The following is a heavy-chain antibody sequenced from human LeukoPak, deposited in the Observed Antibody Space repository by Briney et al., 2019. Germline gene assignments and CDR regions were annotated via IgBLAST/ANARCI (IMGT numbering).Heavy chain of an antibody. Sequence: PSETLSLTCTVSGGSISSYYWSWIRQPPGKGLEWIGYIYYSGSTNYNPSLKSRVTISVDTSKNQFSLKLSSVTAADTAVYYCARLWGSRITMIVVEEGEYYFDYWGQGTLVTVSS. CDR1: GGSISSYY. J-gene: IGHJ4*02. CDR3: ARLWGSRITMIVVEEGEYYFDY. CDR2: IYYSGST. V-gene: IGHV4-59*01. D-gene: IGHD3-22*01.